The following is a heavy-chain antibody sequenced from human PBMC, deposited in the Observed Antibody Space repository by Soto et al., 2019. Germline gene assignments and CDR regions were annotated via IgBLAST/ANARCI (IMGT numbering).Heavy chain of an antibody. D-gene: IGHD2-15*01. CDR2: FSGSSGNT. CDR3: ANRGHNFFAY. Sequence: GGSVRLSCAASGFTFSSSIMSWVRQAPGKGLEWVSTFSGSSGNTYYADSVKGRFTISRDNSKNTLYLQMSSLRAEDTAVYYCANRGHNFFAYWGQGTLVTVSS. V-gene: IGHV3-23*01. J-gene: IGHJ4*02. CDR1: GFTFSSSI.